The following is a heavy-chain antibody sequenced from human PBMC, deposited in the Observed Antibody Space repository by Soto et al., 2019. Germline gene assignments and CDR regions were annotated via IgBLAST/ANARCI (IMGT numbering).Heavy chain of an antibody. V-gene: IGHV3-30-3*01. CDR3: ARDLYSSSAFDI. CDR2: ISYDGSNK. Sequence: QVQLVESGGGVVQPGRSLRLSCAASGFTFSSYAMHWVRQAPGKGLEWVAVISYDGSNKYYADSVKGRFTISRDNSKNTLYLQMNSLRAEDTAVYYCARDLYSSSAFDIWGQGTMVTVSS. CDR1: GFTFSSYA. J-gene: IGHJ3*02. D-gene: IGHD6-13*01.